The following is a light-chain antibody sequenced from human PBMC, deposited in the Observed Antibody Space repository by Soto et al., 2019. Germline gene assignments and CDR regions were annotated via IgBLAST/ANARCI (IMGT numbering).Light chain of an antibody. J-gene: IGLJ3*02. CDR2: GDN. Sequence: QSVLAQQPSASGTPGQRVTISCSGSSSNIGTITVNWYQHLPGTAPKLLIYGDNQRPSGVPDRFSGSKSGTSASLAINGLQSEDEADYYCALWDDSLHNWVFGGGTQLTVL. CDR1: SSNIGTIT. CDR3: ALWDDSLHNWV. V-gene: IGLV1-44*01.